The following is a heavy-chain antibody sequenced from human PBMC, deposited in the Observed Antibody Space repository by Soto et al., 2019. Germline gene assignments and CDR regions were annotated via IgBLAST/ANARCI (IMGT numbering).Heavy chain of an antibody. CDR1: GFTFSSYS. V-gene: IGHV3-48*02. D-gene: IGHD4-17*01. Sequence: EVQLVESGGGLVQPGGSLRLSCAASGFTFSSYSMNWVRQAPGKGLEWVSYITSSSSTIYYADSVKGRFTISRDDANNSLDLHMNSLGDEDTAVYYGARPYGGEDAFDIWGQGTMDTVSS. CDR3: ARPYGGEDAFDI. CDR2: ITSSSSTI. J-gene: IGHJ3*02.